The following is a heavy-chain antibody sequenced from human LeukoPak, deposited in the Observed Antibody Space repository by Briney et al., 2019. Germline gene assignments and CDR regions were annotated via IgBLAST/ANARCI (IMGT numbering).Heavy chain of an antibody. CDR2: MNPNSGNT. D-gene: IGHD1-20*01. CDR1: GGTFSSYA. CDR3: ARVPHNSIDY. Sequence: GASVKVSCKASGGTFSSYAISWVRQAPGQGLEWMGWMNPNSGNTGYAQKFQGRVTITRNTSISTAYMELSSLRSEDTAVYYCARVPHNSIDYWGQGTLVTVSS. J-gene: IGHJ4*02. V-gene: IGHV1-8*03.